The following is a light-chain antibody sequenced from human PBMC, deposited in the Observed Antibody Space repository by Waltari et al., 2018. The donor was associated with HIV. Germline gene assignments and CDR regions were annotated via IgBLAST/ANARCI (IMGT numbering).Light chain of an antibody. V-gene: IGKV3-20*01. CDR2: GAS. Sequence: IVLTQSPGTLSLSPGERATLSCRASQDIRGGNLMWYQQRLGQAPRLLIYGASNRATGVPDRFSGSGSGTDFALTISRVEPEDFAVYYCQVYSVSLLLTFGGGTKVEVK. CDR1: QDIRGGN. CDR3: QVYSVSLLLT. J-gene: IGKJ4*01.